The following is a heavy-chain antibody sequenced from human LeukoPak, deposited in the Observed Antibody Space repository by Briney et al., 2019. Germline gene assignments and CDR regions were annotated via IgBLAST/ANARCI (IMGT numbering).Heavy chain of an antibody. CDR3: ARGRSSSGYFDD. V-gene: IGHV1-2*06. D-gene: IGHD6-6*01. CDR2: INPNSGGT. J-gene: IGHJ4*02. Sequence: ASVKVSCKASGYTFTGCYMHWVRQAPGQGLEWMGRINPNSGGTNYAQKFQGRVTMTRDTSISTAYMELSRLRSDDTAVYYCARGRSSSGYFDDWGQATLVTVSS. CDR1: GYTFTGCY.